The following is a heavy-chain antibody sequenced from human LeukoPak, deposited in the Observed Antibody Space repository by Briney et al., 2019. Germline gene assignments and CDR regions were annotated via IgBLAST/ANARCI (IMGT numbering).Heavy chain of an antibody. CDR1: GYTLTELS. Sequence: GASVKVSCKVSGYTLTELSMHWVRQAPGKGLEWMGGIIPIFGTANYAQKFQGRVTITADKSTSTAYMELSSLRSEDTAVYYCARDRDYSNYYYYMDVWGKGTTVTVSS. V-gene: IGHV1-69*06. CDR2: IIPIFGTA. CDR3: ARDRDYSNYYYYMDV. D-gene: IGHD4-11*01. J-gene: IGHJ6*03.